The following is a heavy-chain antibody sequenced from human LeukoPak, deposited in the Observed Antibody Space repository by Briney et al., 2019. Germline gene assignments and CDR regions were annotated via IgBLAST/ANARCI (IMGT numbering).Heavy chain of an antibody. V-gene: IGHV1-8*01. CDR3: ARAPRSWGFGY. J-gene: IGHJ4*02. Sequence: ASVKVSCKASGYTFTSYDFNWLRQATGQGPEWMGWMNPNSGATGYAQKFQGGVTMTRSASINTAYMELTNLRSEDTAVYYCARAPRSWGFGYWGQGTLVTVSS. CDR1: GYTFTSYD. CDR2: MNPNSGAT. D-gene: IGHD7-27*01.